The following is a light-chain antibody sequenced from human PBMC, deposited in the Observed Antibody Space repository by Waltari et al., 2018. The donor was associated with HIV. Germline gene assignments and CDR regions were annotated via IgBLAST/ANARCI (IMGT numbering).Light chain of an antibody. CDR3: QNYDSVHVA. CDR2: AAS. V-gene: IGKV1-27*01. Sequence: DIQMSQAPSSLSASVGDRVTITCRASRDISNDLAWYQQKSGEVPKLLMYAASALRSGVPSRFRGSGSGTDFTLTINGLQPEDVGSYYCQNYDSVHVAFGQGTRLEI. CDR1: RDISND. J-gene: IGKJ5*01.